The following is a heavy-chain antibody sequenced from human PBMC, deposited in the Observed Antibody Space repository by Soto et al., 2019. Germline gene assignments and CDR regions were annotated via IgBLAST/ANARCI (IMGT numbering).Heavy chain of an antibody. V-gene: IGHV4-31*03. Sequence: QVQLQESGPGLVKPSQTLSLTCTVSGGSISSGGYYWSWIRQHPGKGLEWIGYIYYSGSTYYNPSLKSRVTIAVDTSKNQCSLKLSSVTAADTAVDYCAIPRVVTVTTSWYFDLWGRGSLVTVSS. CDR3: AIPRVVTVTTSWYFDL. CDR1: GGSISSGGYY. CDR2: IYYSGST. J-gene: IGHJ2*01. D-gene: IGHD4-17*01.